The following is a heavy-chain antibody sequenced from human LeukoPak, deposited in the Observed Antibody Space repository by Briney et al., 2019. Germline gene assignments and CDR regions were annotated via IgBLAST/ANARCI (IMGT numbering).Heavy chain of an antibody. D-gene: IGHD3-10*01. V-gene: IGHV3-21*01. CDR1: GFTFSSYS. CDR3: ARDGDYYGSDPIDY. Sequence: GGSLRLSCAASGFTFSSYSMNWVRQAPGKGLEWVSSISSSSSYIYYADSVKGRFTISRDNAKDSLYLQMNSLRAEDTAVYYCARDGDYYGSDPIDYWGQGTLVTVSS. CDR2: ISSSSSYI. J-gene: IGHJ4*02.